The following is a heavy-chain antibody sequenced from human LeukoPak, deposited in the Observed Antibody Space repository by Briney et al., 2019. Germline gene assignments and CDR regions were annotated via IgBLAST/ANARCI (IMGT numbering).Heavy chain of an antibody. D-gene: IGHD1-26*01. Sequence: SETLSLTCTVSGGSISSYYWSWIRQPPGKGLEWIGYIYYSGSTNYNPSLKGRVTISVDTSKNQFSLKLSSVTAADTAVYYCARVRGGLYYFDYWGQGTLVTVSS. V-gene: IGHV4-59*12. J-gene: IGHJ4*02. CDR2: IYYSGST. CDR1: GGSISSYY. CDR3: ARVRGGLYYFDY.